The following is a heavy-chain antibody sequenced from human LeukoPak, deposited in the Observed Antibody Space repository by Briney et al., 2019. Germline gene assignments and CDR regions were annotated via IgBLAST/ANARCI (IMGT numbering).Heavy chain of an antibody. CDR3: ARIAYSSSSLDY. D-gene: IGHD6-6*01. CDR2: IKQDGSTR. CDR1: GFTFSNYW. J-gene: IGHJ4*02. V-gene: IGHV3-7*01. Sequence: PGGSLRLSCAASGFTFSNYWMTWVRQAPGKGLEWVANIKQDGSTRYYVDSVKGRFTISRDNAKNSVCLQVNSLTAEDTALYYCARIAYSSSSLDYWGQGTLVTVSS.